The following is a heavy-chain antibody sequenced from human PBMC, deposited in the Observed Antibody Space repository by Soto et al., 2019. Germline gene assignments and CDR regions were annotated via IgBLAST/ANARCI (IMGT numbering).Heavy chain of an antibody. CDR3: ARGIDFYFDL. CDR1: GFTFSNYW. V-gene: IGHV3-74*01. Sequence: EVQLVESGGDLVQPGGSLSLSCVASGFTFSNYWMHWVRQAPGMGLEWVSRINSDESSRAYADSVKGRFISSRDNDKNSLSLEMNILRAEDTAVYYCARGIDFYFDLWGRGTLVTVSS. J-gene: IGHJ2*01. CDR2: INSDESSR.